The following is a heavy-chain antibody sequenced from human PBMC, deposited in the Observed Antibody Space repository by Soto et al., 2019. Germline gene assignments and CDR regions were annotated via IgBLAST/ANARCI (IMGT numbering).Heavy chain of an antibody. D-gene: IGHD2-21*02. CDR2: ISGRGDRT. V-gene: IGHV3-23*01. Sequence: EEQLLESGGGLVQPGGSLRLSCAVSGFTFRDYGMSWVRQAPGQGLEWVSAISGRGDRTYYADSVKGRFTISRDNSKNTLYLQMNTLRADDTARYFCAKDVCDDSKPFDYWGQGTLVTVSS. CDR3: AKDVCDDSKPFDY. CDR1: GFTFRDYG. J-gene: IGHJ4*02.